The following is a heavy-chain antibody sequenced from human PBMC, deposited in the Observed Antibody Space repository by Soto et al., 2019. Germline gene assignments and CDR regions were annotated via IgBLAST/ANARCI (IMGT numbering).Heavy chain of an antibody. J-gene: IGHJ4*02. Sequence: SSETLSLTCTVSGGSVSSGSYYWSWIRQPPGKGLEWIGYIYYSGSTNYNPSLKSRVTISVDTSKNQFSLKLSSVTAADTAVYYCASSPDFDYWGQGTLVTVSS. CDR3: ASSPDFDY. V-gene: IGHV4-61*01. CDR1: GGSVSSGSYY. CDR2: IYYSGST.